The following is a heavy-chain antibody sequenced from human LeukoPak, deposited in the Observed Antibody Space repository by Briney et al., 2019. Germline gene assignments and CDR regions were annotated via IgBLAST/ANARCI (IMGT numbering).Heavy chain of an antibody. Sequence: PGGSLRLSCAASGFTFFSYNMNWVRQAPGKGLEWVSSISSSSSSYKYYADSVKGRFTVSRDNAKNSLYLQLNSLRAEDTAVYYCARDLGFDYWGQGTLVTVSS. V-gene: IGHV3-21*01. CDR1: GFTFFSYN. CDR3: ARDLGFDY. J-gene: IGHJ4*02. CDR2: ISSSSSSYK.